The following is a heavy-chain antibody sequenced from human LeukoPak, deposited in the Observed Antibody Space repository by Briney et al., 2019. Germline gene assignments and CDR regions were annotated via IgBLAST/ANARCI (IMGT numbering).Heavy chain of an antibody. D-gene: IGHD2-8*02. CDR1: GFTFSRYW. J-gene: IGHJ4*02. CDR2: IKEDGSER. CDR3: ARAAYWTFDY. V-gene: IGHV3-7*04. Sequence: GGSLRLSCAASGFTFSRYWISWVRQAPGKRPEWVAIIKEDGSERYQVDSVKGRFAISRDNAKDSLYLQMNSLRAEDTAIYYCARAAYWTFDYLGQGALVTVSS.